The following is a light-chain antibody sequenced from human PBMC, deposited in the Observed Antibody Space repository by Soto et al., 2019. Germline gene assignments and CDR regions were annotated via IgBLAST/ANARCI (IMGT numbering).Light chain of an antibody. CDR1: SSDVGSYKF. Sequence: QSALTQPASVSGSPGQSITISCTGTSSDVGSYKFVSWYQQHPGKAPKLIIYEVSNRTSGISNRFSGSKSDNTASLTISGLQAEDEADYHCCSYAGSRTFVFGGGTKLTVL. CDR3: CSYAGSRTFV. J-gene: IGLJ3*02. V-gene: IGLV2-23*02. CDR2: EVS.